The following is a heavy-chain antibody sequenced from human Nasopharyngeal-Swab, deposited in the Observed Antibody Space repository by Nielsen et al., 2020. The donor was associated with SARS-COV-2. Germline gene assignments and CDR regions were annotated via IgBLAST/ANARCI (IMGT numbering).Heavy chain of an antibody. V-gene: IGHV3-7*04. CDR3: AREGEGGFDV. Sequence: GESLKISCAASGFPFRNYYMTWVRQPPGKGLEWVANIKQGGSEQFYVDSVKGRFTISRDNAENSVYLQMISLRAEDTAVYYCAREGEGGFDVWGQGAMVTVSS. D-gene: IGHD2-15*01. CDR1: GFPFRNYY. J-gene: IGHJ3*01. CDR2: IKQGGSEQ.